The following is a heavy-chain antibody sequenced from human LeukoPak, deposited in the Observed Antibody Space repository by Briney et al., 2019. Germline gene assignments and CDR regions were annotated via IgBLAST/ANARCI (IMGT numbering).Heavy chain of an antibody. CDR2: INPNGGDT. J-gene: IGHJ5*02. D-gene: IGHD3-9*01. CDR1: GYTFTGSY. V-gene: IGHV1-2*02. Sequence: ASVKVSCKASGYTFTGSYIHWVRQAPGQGLEWMGWINPNGGDTRYVQKFQGRVTMTRDASISTAYMELIRLRSDDTAVYYCARFNRRSNEYDILTGFPFDPWGQGTLVTVSS. CDR3: ARFNRRSNEYDILTGFPFDP.